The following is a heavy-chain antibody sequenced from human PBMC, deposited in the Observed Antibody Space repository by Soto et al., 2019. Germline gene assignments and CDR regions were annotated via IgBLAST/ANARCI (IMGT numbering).Heavy chain of an antibody. Sequence: TLSLTCAVYGGSFSGYYWSWIRQPPGKGLEWIGEINHSGSTNYNPSLKSRVTISVDTSENQFSLKLSSVTAADTAVYYCAREGVVVVAATYYYYYGMDVWGQGTTVTVSS. CDR2: INHSGST. CDR3: AREGVVVVAATYYYYYGMDV. J-gene: IGHJ6*02. D-gene: IGHD2-15*01. CDR1: GGSFSGYY. V-gene: IGHV4-34*01.